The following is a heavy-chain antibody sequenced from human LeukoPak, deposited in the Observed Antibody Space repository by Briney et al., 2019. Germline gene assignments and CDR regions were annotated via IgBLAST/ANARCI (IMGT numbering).Heavy chain of an antibody. Sequence: RESLRLSCAASGFTVSSNYMSWVRQAPGKGLEWVSVIYSGGSTYYADSVKGRFTISRDNSKNTLYLQMNSLRAEDTAVYYCASPGMSGSYYCWGQGTLVTVSS. D-gene: IGHD1-26*01. V-gene: IGHV3-53*01. J-gene: IGHJ4*02. CDR2: IYSGGST. CDR3: ASPGMSGSYYC. CDR1: GFTVSSNY.